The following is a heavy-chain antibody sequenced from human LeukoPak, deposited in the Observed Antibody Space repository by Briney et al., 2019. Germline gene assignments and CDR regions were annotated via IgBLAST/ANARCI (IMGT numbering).Heavy chain of an antibody. CDR1: GGSISSYY. CDR3: ARVSPTVTKAFKNWFDP. Sequence: SETLSLTCTVSGGSISSYYWSWIRQPPGKGLEWIGYIYYSGSTNYNPSLKSRVTISVDTSKNQFSLKLSSVTAADTAVYYCARVSPTVTKAFKNWFDPWGQGTLVTVSS. J-gene: IGHJ5*02. D-gene: IGHD4-17*01. V-gene: IGHV4-59*01. CDR2: IYYSGST.